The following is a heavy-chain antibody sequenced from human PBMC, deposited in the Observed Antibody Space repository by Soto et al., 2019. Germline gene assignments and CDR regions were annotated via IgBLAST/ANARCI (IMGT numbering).Heavy chain of an antibody. CDR3: AHRSILTTGLDY. CDR2: IYWDDDK. Sequence: QLTLKESGPTLVKPTQTLTLTCTFSGFSLSTPGLGVGWIRQPPGKALEWLALIYWDDDKRYSPSLKSRVTITKDTSKDQVVLTVINMDPVDTATYYCAHRSILTTGLDYWGQGTLVTVSA. CDR1: GFSLSTPGLG. V-gene: IGHV2-5*02. J-gene: IGHJ4*02. D-gene: IGHD4-17*01.